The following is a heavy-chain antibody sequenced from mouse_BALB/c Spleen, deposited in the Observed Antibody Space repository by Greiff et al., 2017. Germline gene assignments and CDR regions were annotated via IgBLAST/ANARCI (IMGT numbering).Heavy chain of an antibody. CDR2: ISDGGSYT. D-gene: IGHD2-12*01. CDR3: ARDYDGRGRAMDY. CDR1: GFTFSDYY. J-gene: IGHJ4*01. V-gene: IGHV5-4*02. Sequence: EVKVVESGGGLVKPGGSLKLSCAASGFTFSDYYMYWVRQTPEKRLEWVATISDGGSYTYYPDSVKGRFTISRDNAKNNLYLQMSSLKSEDTAMYYCARDYDGRGRAMDYWGQGTSVTVSA.